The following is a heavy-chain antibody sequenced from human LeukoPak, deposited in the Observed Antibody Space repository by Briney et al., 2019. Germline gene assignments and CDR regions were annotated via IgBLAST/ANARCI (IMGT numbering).Heavy chain of an antibody. CDR2: LAYDGTNE. CDR1: GFTFNLYA. J-gene: IGHJ4*02. V-gene: IGHV3-30*04. Sequence: GGSLRLSCANSGFTFNLYAMHWVRHAPGKGLEWVALLAYDGTNEYYADSVKGRFTISRDNSKNSVYLQMNSLKYEDTAVYYCAKGGPLGDTNRFDQWGQGTLVSVSS. CDR3: AKGGPLGDTNRFDQ. D-gene: IGHD2-8*01.